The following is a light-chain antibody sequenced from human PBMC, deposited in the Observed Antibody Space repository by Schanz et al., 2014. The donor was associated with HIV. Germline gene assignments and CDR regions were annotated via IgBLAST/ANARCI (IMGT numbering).Light chain of an antibody. Sequence: QSALTQPTSVSGSPGQSITISCTGASMAFSSSNFVSWYQQHPGEAPRLIIYDVTSRPSGVSARFSASKTGETASLTISGLQAEDEADYYCSSYTSSSTLEFGGGTKLTVL. CDR1: SMAFSSSNF. CDR2: DVT. J-gene: IGLJ2*01. CDR3: SSYTSSSTLE. V-gene: IGLV2-14*03.